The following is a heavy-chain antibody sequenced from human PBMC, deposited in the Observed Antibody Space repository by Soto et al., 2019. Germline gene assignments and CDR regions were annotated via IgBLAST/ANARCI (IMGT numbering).Heavy chain of an antibody. CDR1: GFTVSSNY. V-gene: IGHV3-53*04. CDR2: IYSGGST. Sequence: GGSLRLSCAASGFTVSSNYMSWVRQAPGKGLEWVSVIYSGGSTYYADSVKGRFTISRHNSKNTLYLQMNSLRAEDTAVYYCARSGHSGSGSYYPYYFDYWGQGTLVTVSS. CDR3: ARSGHSGSGSYYPYYFDY. J-gene: IGHJ4*02. D-gene: IGHD3-10*01.